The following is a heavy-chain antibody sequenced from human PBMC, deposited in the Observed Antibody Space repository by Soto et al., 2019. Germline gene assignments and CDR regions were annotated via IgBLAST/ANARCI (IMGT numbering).Heavy chain of an antibody. Sequence: QVQLVQSGAEVKKPGSSVKVSCKASGGTFSSYTINWVRQAPGQGLEWMGWVIPFVGIANYAQKFQGRVTITADKSTSTAYMELSSLRSEDTAVYYCARVGNYYDSSGYYLPDYWGQGTLVTVSS. CDR3: ARVGNYYDSSGYYLPDY. D-gene: IGHD3-22*01. V-gene: IGHV1-69*02. CDR1: GGTFSSYT. CDR2: VIPFVGIA. J-gene: IGHJ4*02.